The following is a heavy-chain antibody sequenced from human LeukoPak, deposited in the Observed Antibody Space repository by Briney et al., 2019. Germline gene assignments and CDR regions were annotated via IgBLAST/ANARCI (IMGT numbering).Heavy chain of an antibody. CDR3: ALSPPTVTTIDY. D-gene: IGHD4-17*01. J-gene: IGHJ4*02. CDR2: IIPIFGTA. CDR1: GGTFSSYA. Sequence: GASVKVSCKASGGTFSSYAISWVRQAPGQGLEWMGGIIPIFGTANYAQKFQGRVTITTDESTSTAYMELSSLRSEDTAVYYCALSPPTVTTIDYWGQGTLVTVSS. V-gene: IGHV1-69*05.